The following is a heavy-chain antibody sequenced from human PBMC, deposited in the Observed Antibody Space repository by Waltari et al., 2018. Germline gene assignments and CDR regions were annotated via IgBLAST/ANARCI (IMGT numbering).Heavy chain of an antibody. D-gene: IGHD5-12*01. V-gene: IGHV1-8*03. CDR2: MNPNSGNT. CDR3: AREGMATIQSAAFDI. Sequence: QVQLVQSGAEVKKPGASVKVSCKASGYTFTSYDINWVRQATGQGLEWMGWMNPNSGNTGYAQKFQGRVTITADKSTSTAYMELSSLRSEDTAVYYCAREGMATIQSAAFDIWGQGAMVTVSS. J-gene: IGHJ3*02. CDR1: GYTFTSYD.